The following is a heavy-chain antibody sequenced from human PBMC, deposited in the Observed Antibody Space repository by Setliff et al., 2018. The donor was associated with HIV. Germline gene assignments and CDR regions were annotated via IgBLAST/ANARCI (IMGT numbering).Heavy chain of an antibody. CDR3: AKGHYSSGDSKQNGFDM. CDR2: ISGSGGLT. Sequence: GESLKISCAASGFTFSNYAMNWVRQAPGKGLEWVSTISGSGGLTFYADSVKGRFTISRDNSKNTLYLQMNSLRAEDTVVYYCAKGHYSSGDSKQNGFDMWGQGTMVTVS. D-gene: IGHD3-22*01. V-gene: IGHV3-23*01. CDR1: GFTFSNYA. J-gene: IGHJ3*02.